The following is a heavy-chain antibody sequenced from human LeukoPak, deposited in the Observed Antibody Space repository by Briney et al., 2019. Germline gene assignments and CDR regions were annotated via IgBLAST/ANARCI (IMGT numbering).Heavy chain of an antibody. CDR3: AKESQKGKNTAMVTGYYGMDV. CDR2: ISYDGSNK. D-gene: IGHD5-18*01. J-gene: IGHJ6*02. V-gene: IGHV3-30*18. CDR1: GFTFSSYG. Sequence: GGSLRLSCAASGFTFSSYGMHWVRQAPGKGLESVAVISYDGSNKYYADSVKGRFTISRDNSKNTLYLQMNSLRAEDTAVYYCAKESQKGKNTAMVTGYYGMDVWGQGTTVTVSS.